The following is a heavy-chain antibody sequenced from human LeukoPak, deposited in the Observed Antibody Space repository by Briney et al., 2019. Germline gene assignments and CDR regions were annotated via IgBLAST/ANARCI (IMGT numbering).Heavy chain of an antibody. CDR1: GGSFSGYY. J-gene: IGHJ4*02. CDR3: ARLRSTADFDY. CDR2: IYYSGST. D-gene: IGHD4-17*01. V-gene: IGHV4-59*08. Sequence: SETLSLTCAVYGGSFSGYYWSWIRQPPGKRLEWIGYIYYSGSTNYNPSLKSRVTISVDTSKNQFSLKLSSVTAADTAVYYCARLRSTADFDYWGQGTLVTVSS.